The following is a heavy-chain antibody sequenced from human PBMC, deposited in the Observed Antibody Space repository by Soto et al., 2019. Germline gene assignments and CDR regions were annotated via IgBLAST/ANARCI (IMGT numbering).Heavy chain of an antibody. CDR2: IIPIFGTA. J-gene: IGHJ5*02. V-gene: IGHV1-69*01. D-gene: IGHD2-2*01. CDR3: ARCSVVPAAMFLGVWVYNWFDR. Sequence: QVQLVQSGAEVKKPGSSVKVSCKASGGTFSSYAISWVRQAPGQGLEWMGGIIPIFGTANYAQKFQGRVTITADESTSTAYMELSSLRSEDTAVYYCARCSVVPAAMFLGVWVYNWFDRWGQGTLVTVSS. CDR1: GGTFSSYA.